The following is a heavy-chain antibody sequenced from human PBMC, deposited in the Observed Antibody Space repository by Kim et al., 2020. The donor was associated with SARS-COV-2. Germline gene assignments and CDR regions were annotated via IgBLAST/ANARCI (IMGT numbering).Heavy chain of an antibody. D-gene: IGHD6-19*01. J-gene: IGHJ4*02. V-gene: IGHV3-30-3*01. CDR3: ARDGPGIAVAGTFPGY. CDR2: ISYDGSNK. Sequence: GGSLRLSCAASGFTFSSYAMHWVRQAPGKGLEWVAVISYDGSNKYYADSVKGRFTISRDNSKNTLYLQMNSLRAEDTAVYYCARDGPGIAVAGTFPGYWGQGTLVTVSS. CDR1: GFTFSSYA.